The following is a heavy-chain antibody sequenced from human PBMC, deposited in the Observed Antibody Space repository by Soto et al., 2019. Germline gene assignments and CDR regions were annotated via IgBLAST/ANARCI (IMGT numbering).Heavy chain of an antibody. D-gene: IGHD3-22*01. CDR3: ARQVYDSDTGPNFQYYFDS. V-gene: IGHV5-10-1*01. CDR2: TDPSDSQT. J-gene: IGHJ4*02. CDR1: GYSFAGYW. Sequence: GESLKISCKGSGYSFAGYWITWVRQKPGKGLEWMGRTDPSDSQTYYSPSFRGHVTISVTKSITTVFLQWSSLRASDTAMYYCARQVYDSDTGPNFQYYFDSWGQGTPVTVSS.